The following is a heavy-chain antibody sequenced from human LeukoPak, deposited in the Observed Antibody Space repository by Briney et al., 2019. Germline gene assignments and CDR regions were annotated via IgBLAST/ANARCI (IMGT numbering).Heavy chain of an antibody. CDR3: ARDILTGYYAYYFDY. CDR1: GYTFTAYY. D-gene: IGHD3-9*01. CDR2: INPNSGAT. V-gene: IGHV1-2*02. J-gene: IGHJ4*02. Sequence: ASVKVSCRTSGYTFTAYYMHWVRQAPGQGLEWMGWINPNSGATSYAQKFQGRVTMTRDTSISTAYVELSRLRSDDTAVYYCARDILTGYYAYYFDYWGQGTLVTISS.